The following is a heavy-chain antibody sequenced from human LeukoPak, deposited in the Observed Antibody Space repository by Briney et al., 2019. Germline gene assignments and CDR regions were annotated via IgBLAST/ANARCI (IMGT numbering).Heavy chain of an antibody. V-gene: IGHV3-23*01. CDR2: ISGSGGST. D-gene: IGHD3-22*01. CDR3: AKDRNYYDSSGYSGYLDY. CDR1: GFTFSSYA. Sequence: PGGSLRLSCAASGFTFSSYAMSWVRQAPGKGLEWVSAISGSGGSTYYADSVKGRFTISRDNSKNTLYLQMNSLRAEDTAVYYWAKDRNYYDSSGYSGYLDYWGKGTLVTVSS. J-gene: IGHJ4*02.